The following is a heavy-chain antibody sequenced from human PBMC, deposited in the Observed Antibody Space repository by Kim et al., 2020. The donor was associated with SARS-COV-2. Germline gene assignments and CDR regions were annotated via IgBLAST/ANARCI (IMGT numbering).Heavy chain of an antibody. CDR3: RRAGSARPLDY. D-gene: IGHD3-10*01. V-gene: IGHV1-46*01. J-gene: IGHJ4*02. Sequence: ASVKVSCKASGYTFTSYYIHWVRQAPGQGLEWMGIIHPSGGTTTYAQQFQGRVTMTRDTSTSTVYMELSSLTSDDTVLDYCRRAGSARPLDYWGQGTRVT. CDR1: GYTFTSYY. CDR2: IHPSGGTT.